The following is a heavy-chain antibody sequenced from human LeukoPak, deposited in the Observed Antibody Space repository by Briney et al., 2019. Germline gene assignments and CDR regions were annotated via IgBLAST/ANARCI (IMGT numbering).Heavy chain of an antibody. V-gene: IGHV3-23*01. CDR2: IRGSGAGT. CDR1: GFTFSNYA. J-gene: IGHJ1*01. Sequence: GGSLRLSCAASGFTFSNYAMVWVRQAPGKGLEWVSAIRGSGAGTHYADSVKGRFTISRDNSRNILCLQMNSLRGEDTALYYCGRDPNGDYIGAFEFQRWGQGTLVSVSS. D-gene: IGHD4-17*01. CDR3: GRDPNGDYIGAFEFQR.